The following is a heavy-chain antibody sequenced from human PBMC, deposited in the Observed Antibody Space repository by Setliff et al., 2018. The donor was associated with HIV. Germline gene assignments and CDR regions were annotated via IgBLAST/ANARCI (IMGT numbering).Heavy chain of an antibody. V-gene: IGHV3-33*01. CDR3: ARDIVVVGFDP. Sequence: SLRLSCAASGFTFSSYGMHWVRQAPGKGLEWVAVIWYDGSNKYYADSVKGRFTISRGNSKNTLYLQMNSLRAEDTAVYYCARDIVVVGFDPWGQGTLVTVSS. CDR2: IWYDGSNK. J-gene: IGHJ5*02. D-gene: IGHD2-15*01. CDR1: GFTFSSYG.